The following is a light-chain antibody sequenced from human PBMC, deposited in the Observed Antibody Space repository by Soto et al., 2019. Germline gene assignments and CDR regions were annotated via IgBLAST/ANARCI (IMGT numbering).Light chain of an antibody. CDR3: QQSYSTPIFT. CDR1: QSISSY. Sequence: DIQMTQSPSSLSASVGDRVTITCRASQSISSYLNWYQQKPRKATKLLIYAASSLQSGVPSRFSGSGSGTDFTLTISSLQPEDFATYYCQQSYSTPIFTFGPVTKVDIK. J-gene: IGKJ3*01. CDR2: AAS. V-gene: IGKV1-39*01.